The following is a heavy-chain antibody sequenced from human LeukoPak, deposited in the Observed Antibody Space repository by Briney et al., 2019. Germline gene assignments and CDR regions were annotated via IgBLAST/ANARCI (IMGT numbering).Heavy chain of an antibody. D-gene: IGHD6-13*01. CDR2: LSGRGGST. CDR1: GFTFSSYA. CDR3: AKVGSSSWFDAFDI. V-gene: IGHV3-23*01. Sequence: GGSLRLSCAASGFTFSSYAMSWVRQAPGKGLEWVSTLSGRGGSTYYADSVKGRFTVSRDNSKNTLYLQMNSLRAEDTAVYYCAKVGSSSWFDAFDIWGQGTMVTVSS. J-gene: IGHJ3*02.